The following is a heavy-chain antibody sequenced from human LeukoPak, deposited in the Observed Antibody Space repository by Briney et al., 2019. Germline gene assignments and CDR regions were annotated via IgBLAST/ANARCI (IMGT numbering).Heavy chain of an antibody. V-gene: IGHV4-34*01. CDR3: ARVPPTVTTFLTHYYYMDV. Sequence: SETLSLTCAVYGGSFSGYYWSWIRQPPGKGLEWIGEINHSGNTNYNPSLKSRVTISVDTSKNQFSLKLSSVTAADTAVYYCARVPPTVTTFLTHYYYMDVWGKGTTVTVSS. CDR1: GGSFSGYY. D-gene: IGHD4-17*01. CDR2: INHSGNT. J-gene: IGHJ6*03.